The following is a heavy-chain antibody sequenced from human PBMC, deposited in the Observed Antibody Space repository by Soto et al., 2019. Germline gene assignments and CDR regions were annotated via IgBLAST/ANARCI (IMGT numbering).Heavy chain of an antibody. V-gene: IGHV4-39*01. D-gene: IGHD1-26*01. CDR3: VRRVISGSGRDDFDY. CDR2: IFYSGTT. J-gene: IGHJ4*02. Sequence: QLQLQESGPGLVKPSETLSLTCSVSGGSISSSSYFWGWVRQPLGQGLEWLATIFYSGTTYYNPSLKRGLSLSADPTKNQFSLQLSPATAAAPAVCYSVRRVISGSGRDDFDYWGPGYLLTVSS. CDR1: GGSISSSSYF.